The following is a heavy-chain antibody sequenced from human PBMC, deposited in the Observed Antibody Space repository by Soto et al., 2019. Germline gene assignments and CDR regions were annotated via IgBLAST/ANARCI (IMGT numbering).Heavy chain of an antibody. CDR2: IYYSGST. CDR3: ASIGYCSSTSCYDFDY. D-gene: IGHD2-2*01. Sequence: PSETLSLTCAVYGGSFSGYYWSWIRQPPGKGLEWIGYIYYSGSTNYDPSLKSRVTISVDTSKNQFSLKLSSVTAADTAVYYCASIGYCSSTSCYDFDYWGQGTLVTVSS. V-gene: IGHV4-59*08. J-gene: IGHJ4*02. CDR1: GGSFSGYY.